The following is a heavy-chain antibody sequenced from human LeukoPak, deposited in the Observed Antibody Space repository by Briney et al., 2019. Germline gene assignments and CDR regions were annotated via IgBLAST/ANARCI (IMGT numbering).Heavy chain of an antibody. CDR1: GFTFSSYS. Sequence: GGSLRLSCAASGFTFSSYSMNWVRQAPGKGLEWVSYISSSGSTIYYADSVKGRFTISRDNAKNSLYLQMNSLRAEDTAVYYCARVDWNEVYFDYWGQGTLVTVSS. CDR3: ARVDWNEVYFDY. CDR2: ISSSGSTI. J-gene: IGHJ4*02. D-gene: IGHD1-1*01. V-gene: IGHV3-48*04.